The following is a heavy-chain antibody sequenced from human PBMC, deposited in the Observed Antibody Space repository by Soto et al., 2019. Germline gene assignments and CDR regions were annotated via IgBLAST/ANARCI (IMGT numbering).Heavy chain of an antibody. CDR1: GYTFTSYG. CDR3: ARVSVAPDVWFGELIG. CDR2: ISAYNGNT. J-gene: IGHJ4*02. V-gene: IGHV1-18*01. D-gene: IGHD3-10*01. Sequence: QVQLVQSGAEVKKPGASVQVSCKASGYTFTSYGISWVRQAPGQGLEWMGWISAYNGNTNYAQKLQGRVTMTTDTSTSSAYMELRSLRSDDTAVYYCARVSVAPDVWFGELIGWGQGTLVTVSS.